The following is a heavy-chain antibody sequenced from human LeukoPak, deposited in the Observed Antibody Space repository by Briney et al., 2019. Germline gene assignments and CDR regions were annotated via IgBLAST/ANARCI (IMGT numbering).Heavy chain of an antibody. V-gene: IGHV3-30*18. CDR3: AKPLGYCSGGTCFSRDAFDI. Sequence: GGSLRLSCAASGFTLSSYGMHWVRQAPGKGLEWVAVISYDGSHKNFVDSVKGRFTISRDNSKNTLYLQMNSLRAEDTAVYYCAKPLGYCSGGTCFSRDAFDIWGQGTVVTVSS. CDR1: GFTLSSYG. J-gene: IGHJ3*02. D-gene: IGHD2-15*01. CDR2: ISYDGSHK.